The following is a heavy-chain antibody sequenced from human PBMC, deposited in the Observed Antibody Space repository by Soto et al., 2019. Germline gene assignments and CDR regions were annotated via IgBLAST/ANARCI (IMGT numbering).Heavy chain of an antibody. V-gene: IGHV3-74*01. CDR2: IDTGGSAT. J-gene: IGHJ4*02. CDR3: ATLNSYGSDY. D-gene: IGHD3-10*01. Sequence: PGGSLGLSCVTSGFTFNNFWIHWVRQTAGKGLVWVSQIDTGGSATRYADSVMGRFTISRDDAKNTVYLQMNSLRAEDTAVYFCATLNSYGSDYWGQGTPVTVSS. CDR1: GFTFNNFW.